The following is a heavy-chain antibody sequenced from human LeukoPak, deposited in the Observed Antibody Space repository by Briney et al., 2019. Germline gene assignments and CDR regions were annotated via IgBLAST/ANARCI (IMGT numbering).Heavy chain of an antibody. CDR3: ARDRAAAGLNNWFDP. J-gene: IGHJ5*02. CDR2: IVPIFGTA. Sequence: SSVNVSCKASGGTFISYSISWVRQAPGQGREWMGGIVPIFGTADYAQKFQGRVTITADESTNTAYMELSSLRYGDTAVYYCARDRAAAGLNNWFDPWGQGTRVTVSS. CDR1: GGTFISYS. D-gene: IGHD6-13*01. V-gene: IGHV1-69*01.